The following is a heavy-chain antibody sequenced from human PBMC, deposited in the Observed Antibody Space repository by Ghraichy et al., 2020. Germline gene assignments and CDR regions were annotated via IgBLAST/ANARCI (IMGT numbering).Heavy chain of an antibody. CDR3: ARHRHNYYDSSGYYLNWFDP. CDR1: GGSISSSSYY. J-gene: IGHJ5*02. Sequence: SETLSLTCTVSGGSISSSSYYWGWIRQPPGKGLEWIGSIYYSWSTYYNPSLKSRVTISVDTSKNQFSLKLSSVTAADTAVYYCARHRHNYYDSSGYYLNWFDPWGQGTLVTVSS. D-gene: IGHD3-22*01. V-gene: IGHV4-39*01. CDR2: IYYSWST.